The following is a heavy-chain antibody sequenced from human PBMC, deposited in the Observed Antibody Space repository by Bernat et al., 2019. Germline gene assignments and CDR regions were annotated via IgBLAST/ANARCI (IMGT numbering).Heavy chain of an antibody. CDR1: GGSISSSSYY. D-gene: IGHD2-2*01. J-gene: IGHJ4*02. CDR3: ARRAPAAAFDY. V-gene: IGHV4-39*07. Sequence: QLQLQESGPGLVKPSETLSLTCTVSGGSISSSSYYWGWIRQPPGKGLEWIGSIYYSGSTYYNPSLKSRVTISVDTSKNQFSLKLSSVTAADTAVYYCARRAPAAAFDYWGQGTLVTVSS. CDR2: IYYSGST.